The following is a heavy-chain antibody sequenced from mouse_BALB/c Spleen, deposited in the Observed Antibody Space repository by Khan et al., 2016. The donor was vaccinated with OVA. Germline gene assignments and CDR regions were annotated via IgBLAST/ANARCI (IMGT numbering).Heavy chain of an antibody. CDR1: GYSITSDYA. J-gene: IGHJ2*01. D-gene: IGHD1-1*02. Sequence: QLEESGPGLVKPSQSLSLTCTVTGYSITSDYAWNWIRQFPGNKLEWMGYISYSGDTAYNPSLTSRIYITRDTSKNQFFLQLNYVTTKDPATYYCASMILNYYPSNFKVYYFDYWGQGTTLTVSS. CDR3: ASMILNYYPSNFKVYYFDY. CDR2: ISYSGDT. V-gene: IGHV3-2*02.